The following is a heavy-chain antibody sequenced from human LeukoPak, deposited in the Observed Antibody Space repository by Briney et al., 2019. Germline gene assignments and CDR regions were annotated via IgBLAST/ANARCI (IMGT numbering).Heavy chain of an antibody. D-gene: IGHD2-2*01. CDR1: GFTFFTYP. J-gene: IGHJ4*02. CDR3: ARDLNALGYCSGSSCPFYFDY. Sequence: GRSLRLSCAASGFTFFTYPMHWVRQAPGKGPEWVAFISYDGNDKYYADSVKGRFTISRDNSMNTLFLQMSSLTAVDAAVYYCARDLNALGYCSGSSCPFYFDYWGQGTLVAVSS. V-gene: IGHV3-30*15. CDR2: ISYDGNDK.